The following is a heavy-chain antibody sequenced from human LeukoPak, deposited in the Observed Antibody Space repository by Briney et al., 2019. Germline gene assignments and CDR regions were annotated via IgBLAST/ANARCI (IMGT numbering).Heavy chain of an antibody. J-gene: IGHJ4*02. D-gene: IGHD5-24*01. CDR2: ISSSSSYT. CDR1: GFTFSDYY. Sequence: PGGSLRLSCEASGFTFSDYYMNWIRQAPGKGLEWVSYISSSSSYTNYADSVKGRFTISRDSPKNSLYLQMNSLRAEDTAVYYCARGSMRMATAGLADYWGQGTLVTVSS. CDR3: ARGSMRMATAGLADY. V-gene: IGHV3-11*05.